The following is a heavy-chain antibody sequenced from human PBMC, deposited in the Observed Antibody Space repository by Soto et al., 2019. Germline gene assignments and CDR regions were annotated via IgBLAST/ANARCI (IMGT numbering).Heavy chain of an antibody. J-gene: IGHJ4*02. Sequence: GGSLRLSCTVSGFAFNNYGINWVRQAPGKGLEWVSSISKSDYTYYSDSVKGRFTISRDNAKNSVSLQMNTLRVEDTAVYYCAREDSIIIPALSDFWGQGTLVTVSP. CDR3: AREDSIIIPALSDF. CDR1: GFAFNNYG. CDR2: ISKSDYT. D-gene: IGHD2-2*01. V-gene: IGHV3-21*01.